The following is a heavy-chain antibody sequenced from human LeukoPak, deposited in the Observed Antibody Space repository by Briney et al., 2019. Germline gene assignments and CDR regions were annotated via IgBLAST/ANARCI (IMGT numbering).Heavy chain of an antibody. CDR1: DDSNSGYY. J-gene: IGHJ6*01. V-gene: IGHV4-59*08. CDR3: ARHEYCSGGRCYHYGMEV. CDR2: LSYSGSA. Sequence: SETLSLTCSVSDDSNSGYYWSWVRQSPGKGLEWIGYLSYSGSANYNPSLKSRVTISADTSKNQFSLKLKSVSAADTAIYYCARHEYCSGGRCYHYGMEVWGQGTTVTVSP. D-gene: IGHD2-15*01.